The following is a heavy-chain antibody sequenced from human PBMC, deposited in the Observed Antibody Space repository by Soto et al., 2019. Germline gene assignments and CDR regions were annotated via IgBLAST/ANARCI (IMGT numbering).Heavy chain of an antibody. D-gene: IGHD6-19*01. CDR2: INHSGST. V-gene: IGHV4-34*01. CDR3: AIAVADEDAFDI. CDR1: GGSFSGYY. J-gene: IGHJ3*02. Sequence: QVQLQQWGAGLLKPSETLSLTCAVYGGSFSGYYWSWIRQPPGKGLEWIGEINHSGSTNYNPSLKSRVTISVDTSKNQFSLKLSSVTAADTAVYYCAIAVADEDAFDIWGQGTMVTVSS.